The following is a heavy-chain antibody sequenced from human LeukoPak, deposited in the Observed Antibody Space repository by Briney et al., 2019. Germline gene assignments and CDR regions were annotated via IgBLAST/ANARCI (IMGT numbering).Heavy chain of an antibody. CDR3: ARDHGDGYNYGPDFDY. V-gene: IGHV3-30*04. CDR1: GFTFSSYA. D-gene: IGHD5-24*01. Sequence: GGSLRLSCAASGFTFSSYAMHWARQAPGKGLEWVALISYDGSNKYYADSVKARFIISRDNSKNTVYLQMNSLRAEDTAVYYCARDHGDGYNYGPDFDYWGQGTLVTVSS. CDR2: ISYDGSNK. J-gene: IGHJ4*02.